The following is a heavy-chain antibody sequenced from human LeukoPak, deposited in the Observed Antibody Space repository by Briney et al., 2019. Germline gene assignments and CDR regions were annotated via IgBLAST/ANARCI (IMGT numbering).Heavy chain of an antibody. CDR3: ARDIRKNSSSDYYFDY. J-gene: IGHJ4*02. CDR2: ISYDGSNK. D-gene: IGHD6-13*01. V-gene: IGHV3-30-3*01. Sequence: WIRQAPGKGLEWVAVISYDGSNKHYADSVKGRFTISRDNSKNTLYLQMNSLRAEDTAVYYCARDIRKNSSSDYYFDYWGQGTLVTVSS.